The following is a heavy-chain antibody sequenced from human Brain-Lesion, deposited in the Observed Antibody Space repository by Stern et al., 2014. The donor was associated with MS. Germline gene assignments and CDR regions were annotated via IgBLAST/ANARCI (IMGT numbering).Heavy chain of an antibody. CDR1: GGSISSGDNY. D-gene: IGHD4-17*01. V-gene: IGHV4-30-4*01. CDR3: ARVPDYGDAFFDY. CDR2: IHYSGGT. J-gene: IGHJ4*02. Sequence: QVQLQESGPGLVKPSQTLSLTCTVSGGSISSGDNYWSWIPQPPGKGPEWIGYIHYSGGTYFNPSLKSRATISADTSKNQFSLKLNSMTAADTAVYYCARVPDYGDAFFDYWGQGILVTVSS.